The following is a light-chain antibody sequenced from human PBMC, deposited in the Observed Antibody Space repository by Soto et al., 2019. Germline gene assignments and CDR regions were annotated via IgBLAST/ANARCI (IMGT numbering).Light chain of an antibody. CDR2: ANT. V-gene: IGLV1-40*01. J-gene: IGLJ1*01. Sequence: QSVLTQPPSVSGAPGLRVTISCTGSSSNIGASSDVNWYQLLPGTAPKLLIYANTYRPSGVPDRFSGSRSGTSASLTITGLQAEEEAEYYCQTYDRGRGGFYVFGTGTKVTVL. CDR3: QTYDRGRGGFYV. CDR1: SSNIGASSD.